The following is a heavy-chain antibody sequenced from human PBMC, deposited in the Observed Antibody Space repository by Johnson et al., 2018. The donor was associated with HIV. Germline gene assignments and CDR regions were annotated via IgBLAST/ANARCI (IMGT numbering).Heavy chain of an antibody. V-gene: IGHV3-9*01. J-gene: IGHJ3*02. CDR2: ISWNSGSI. CDR1: GFTFDDYA. CDR3: ANVLQVLEWPGAFDI. D-gene: IGHD3-3*01. Sequence: VQLVESGGGLVQPGRSLRLSCAASGFTFDDYAMHWVRQAPGKGLEWVSGISWNSGSIGYADSVKGRFPISRDNAKNSLYLQMNSLRAEDTALYYCANVLQVLEWPGAFDIWGQGTMVTVSS.